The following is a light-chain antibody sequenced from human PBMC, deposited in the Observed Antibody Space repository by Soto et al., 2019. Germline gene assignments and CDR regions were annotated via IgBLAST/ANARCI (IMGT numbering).Light chain of an antibody. CDR1: NNDIGNEY. CDR3: AAWDTSLHALI. V-gene: IGLV1-51*01. Sequence: QSALTQPASVSGSPGQSITISCSGTNNDIGNEYNSVSWYQQHPGKAPKLMIYDNYKRPSGIPDRFSGSKSGTSATLGITGLQTGDEADYYCAAWDTSLHALILGGGTKVTVL. CDR2: DNY. J-gene: IGLJ2*01.